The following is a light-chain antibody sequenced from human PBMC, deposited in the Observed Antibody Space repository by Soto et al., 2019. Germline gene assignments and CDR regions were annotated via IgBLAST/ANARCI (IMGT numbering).Light chain of an antibody. V-gene: IGKV3-11*01. J-gene: IGKJ3*01. CDR2: DAS. Sequence: EIVLTQSPATLSLSPGERATLSCRASQNVSTYLAWYQQKPAQAPRLLIYDASNRATGIPARFSGSGSGTDFTLTISSLEPEDFAVYYCQQRTYWLTFGPGTKVDIK. CDR3: QQRTYWLT. CDR1: QNVSTY.